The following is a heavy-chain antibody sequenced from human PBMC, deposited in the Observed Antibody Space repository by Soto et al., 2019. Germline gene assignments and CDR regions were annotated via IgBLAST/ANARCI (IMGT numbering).Heavy chain of an antibody. CDR3: ARGPSNIVVVPAAILRFDY. V-gene: IGHV1-2*04. CDR2: INPNSGGT. J-gene: IGHJ4*02. Sequence: GASVQVSCKASGYTFTGYYMHWVLQAPVQVLEWMGWINPNSGGTNYAQKFQGWVTMTRDTSISTAYMELSRLRSDDTAVYYCARGPSNIVVVPAAILRFDYWGQGTLVTVSS. CDR1: GYTFTGYY. D-gene: IGHD2-2*01.